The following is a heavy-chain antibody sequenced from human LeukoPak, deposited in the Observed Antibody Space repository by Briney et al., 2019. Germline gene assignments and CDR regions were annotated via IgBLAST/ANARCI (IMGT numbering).Heavy chain of an antibody. J-gene: IGHJ3*02. CDR3: ARELASPGYCSGGSCADAFDI. CDR1: GFSFSSYS. Sequence: PGGSLRLSCAASGFSFSSYSMNWVRQAPGKGLEWVSSISSSSSYIYYADSVKGRFTISRDNAKNSLYLQMNSLRAEHTALYYCARELASPGYCSGGSCADAFDIWGQGTMVTVSS. CDR2: ISSSSSYI. V-gene: IGHV3-21*01. D-gene: IGHD2-15*01.